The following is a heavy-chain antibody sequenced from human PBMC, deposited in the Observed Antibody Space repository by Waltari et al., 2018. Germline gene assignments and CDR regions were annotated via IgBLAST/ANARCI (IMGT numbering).Heavy chain of an antibody. D-gene: IGHD4-17*01. CDR1: GGTFSSYA. CDR2: IIPIVGTE. CDR3: ASMDYGGNSGPFH. J-gene: IGHJ4*02. V-gene: IGHV1-69*12. Sequence: QVQLVQSGAEVKKPGSSVKVSCKASGGTFSSYAISWVRQAPGQGLEWMGGIIPIVGTENYGKKLEGRVTITADESTSTAYMGVSSRRSEDTAVYYWASMDYGGNSGPFHWGQGTLVTVSS.